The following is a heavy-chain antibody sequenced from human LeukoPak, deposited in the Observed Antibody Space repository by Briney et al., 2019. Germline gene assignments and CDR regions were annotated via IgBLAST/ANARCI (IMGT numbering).Heavy chain of an antibody. V-gene: IGHV3-23*01. J-gene: IGHJ6*02. CDR2: ISGSGGST. CDR1: GFTFSSYA. CDR3: AKDRKVVPVGDV. D-gene: IGHD2-15*01. Sequence: SGGSLRLSCAASGFTFSSYAMSWVRQAPGKGLEWVSAISGSGGSTYYADSVKGRFTVSRNNSKNTLYLQMNSLRAEDTAVYYCAKDRKVVPVGDVWGQGTTVTVSS.